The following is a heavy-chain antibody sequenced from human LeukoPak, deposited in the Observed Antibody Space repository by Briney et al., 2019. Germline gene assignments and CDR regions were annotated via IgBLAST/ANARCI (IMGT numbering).Heavy chain of an antibody. CDR1: GGSISSGGYY. J-gene: IGHJ4*02. CDR2: IYYSGST. V-gene: IGHV4-31*03. D-gene: IGHD3-22*01. CDR3: ARDGRSDYYYDSSGNFDY. Sequence: SETLSLTCTVSGGSISSGGYYWSWIRQHPGKGLEWIGYIYYSGSTYYNPSLKSRVTISVDTSKNQFSLKLSSVTAADTAVYYCARDGRSDYYYDSSGNFDYWGQGTLVTVSS.